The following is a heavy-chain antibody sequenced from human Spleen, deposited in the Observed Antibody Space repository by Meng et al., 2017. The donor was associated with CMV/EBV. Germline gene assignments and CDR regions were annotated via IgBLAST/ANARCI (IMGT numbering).Heavy chain of an antibody. CDR1: GYSISSGYY. J-gene: IGHJ4*02. CDR3: EGDCSGGSCYSRGGDRFDY. V-gene: IGHV4-38-2*02. D-gene: IGHD2-15*01. Sequence: GSLRLSCTVSGYSISSGYYWGWIRQPPGKGLEWIGSIYHSGSTYYNPSLKSRVTISVDTSKNQFSLKLSSVTAADTAVYYCEGDCSGGSCYSRGGDRFDYWGQGTLVTVSS. CDR2: IYHSGST.